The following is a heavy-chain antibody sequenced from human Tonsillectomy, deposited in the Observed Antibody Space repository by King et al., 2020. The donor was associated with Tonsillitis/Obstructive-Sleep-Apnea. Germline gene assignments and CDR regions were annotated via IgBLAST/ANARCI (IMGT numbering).Heavy chain of an antibody. Sequence: QLQESGPGLVKPSETLSLTCTVSGGSVSSGSYYWSWIRQPPGKGLEWIGYIYYSGSTNYNPSLKSRVTISVDTSKNQFSLKLSSVTAADTAVHYCARSRHDAFDIWGQGTMVTVSS. CDR3: ARSRHDAFDI. D-gene: IGHD6-13*01. J-gene: IGHJ3*02. CDR2: IYYSGST. V-gene: IGHV4-61*01. CDR1: GGSVSSGSYY.